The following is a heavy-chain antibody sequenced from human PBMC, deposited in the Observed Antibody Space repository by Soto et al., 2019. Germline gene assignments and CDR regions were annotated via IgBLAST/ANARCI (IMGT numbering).Heavy chain of an antibody. D-gene: IGHD6-13*01. J-gene: IGHJ6*02. Sequence: PSETLSLTRTVSGGSISSGGYYWSWIRQHPGKGLEWIGYIYYSGSTYYNPSLKSRVTISVDTSKNQFSLKLSSVTAADTAVYYCARDAAPGIAAAGTGIYYGMDVWGQGTTVTVSS. CDR1: GGSISSGGYY. CDR3: ARDAAPGIAAAGTGIYYGMDV. CDR2: IYYSGST. V-gene: IGHV4-31*03.